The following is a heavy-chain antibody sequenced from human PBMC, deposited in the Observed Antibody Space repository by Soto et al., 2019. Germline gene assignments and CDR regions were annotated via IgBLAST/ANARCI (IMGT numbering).Heavy chain of an antibody. CDR2: IIPIFGTA. V-gene: IGHV1-69*06. CDR3: ARVMRVATVTVFDY. D-gene: IGHD4-17*01. Sequence: SVKVSCKASGGTFSSYAISWVRQAPGQGLEWMGGIIPIFGTANYAQKFQGRVTITADKSTSTAYMELSSLRSEDTAVYYCARVMRVATVTVFDYWGQGTLVTVSS. CDR1: GGTFSSYA. J-gene: IGHJ4*02.